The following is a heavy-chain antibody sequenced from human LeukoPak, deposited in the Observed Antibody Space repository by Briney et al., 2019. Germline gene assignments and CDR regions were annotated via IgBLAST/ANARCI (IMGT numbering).Heavy chain of an antibody. J-gene: IGHJ4*02. CDR2: INHRGST. D-gene: IGHD4-17*01. CDR3: ARGRRVTTLDY. V-gene: IGHV4-34*01. CDR1: GGSFSGYD. Sequence: SETLSLTCAVYGGSFSGYDWSWIRQPPGKGLEWMGEINHRGSTNDNPPLTSRVTISVDTSTNQSSLKLSCVPGAATAVYYCARGRRVTTLDYWGQGTLVTVSS.